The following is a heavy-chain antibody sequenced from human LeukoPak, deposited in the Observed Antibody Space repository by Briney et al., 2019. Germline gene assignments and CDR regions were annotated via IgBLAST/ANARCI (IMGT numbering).Heavy chain of an antibody. V-gene: IGHV4-59*08. D-gene: IGHD1/OR15-1a*01. Sequence: SETLSLTCTVSGGSMSPYYWSWMRQPPGRGLEWIGHISFSGSTDYYPSLKSRVTISIDTSRNQFSLKLNSVTAADTAVYYCVRHTGGTTLDCWGQGAQVTVSS. J-gene: IGHJ4*02. CDR3: VRHTGGTTLDC. CDR1: GGSMSPYY. CDR2: ISFSGST.